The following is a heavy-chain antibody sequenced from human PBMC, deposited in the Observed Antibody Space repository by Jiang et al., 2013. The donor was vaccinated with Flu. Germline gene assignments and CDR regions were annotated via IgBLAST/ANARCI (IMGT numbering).Heavy chain of an antibody. D-gene: IGHD3-10*02. V-gene: IGHV4-34*01. CDR2: INHSGST. J-gene: IGHJ4*02. CDR1: GGSFSGYY. Sequence: VALLKPSETLSLTCAVYGGSFSGYYWSWIRQPPGKGLEWIGEINHSGSTNYNPSLKSRVTISVDTSKNQFSLKLSSVTAADTAVYYCARFSSYVPIDYWGQGTLVTVSS. CDR3: ARFSSYVPIDY.